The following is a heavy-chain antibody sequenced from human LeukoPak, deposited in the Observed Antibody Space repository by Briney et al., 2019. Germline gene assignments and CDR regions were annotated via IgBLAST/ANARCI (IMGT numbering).Heavy chain of an antibody. V-gene: IGHV3-30*03. J-gene: IGHJ3*02. Sequence: GGSLRLSCAASGFTVSSNYMSWVRQAPGKGLEWVAVISYDGSNKYYADSVKGRFTISRDNSKNTLYLQMNSLRAEDTAVYYCTTDCSGGSCYDTFDIRGQGTMVNVSS. CDR3: TTDCSGGSCYDTFDI. D-gene: IGHD2-15*01. CDR1: GFTVSSNY. CDR2: ISYDGSNK.